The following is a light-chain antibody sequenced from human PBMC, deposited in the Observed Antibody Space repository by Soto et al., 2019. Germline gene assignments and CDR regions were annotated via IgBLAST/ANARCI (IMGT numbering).Light chain of an antibody. CDR3: HSYDSSLSGVV. Sequence: QSVLTQPPSVSGAPGQRVTISCTGSSSNIGAGYDVHWYQQLPGTAPKLLIYGNSNRPSGVPDRFSGSKPGTSASLAITGLQAEDEADYYCHSYDSSLSGVVFGGGTKLTVL. V-gene: IGLV1-40*01. J-gene: IGLJ2*01. CDR1: SSNIGAGYD. CDR2: GNS.